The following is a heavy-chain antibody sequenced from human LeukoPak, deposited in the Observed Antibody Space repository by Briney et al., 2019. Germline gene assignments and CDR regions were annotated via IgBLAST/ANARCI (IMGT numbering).Heavy chain of an antibody. CDR3: ARDRGGLPY. D-gene: IGHD5-18*01. CDR2: IKPDGTEE. CDR1: GFTFSNFC. Sequence: GGSLRLSCAVSGFTFSNFCMTWVRQVPGKGLQWVANIKPDGTEEYYVDSVKGRFTISRDNAKNSLYLQMNSLRVEDTAVYYCARDRGGLPYWGQGTLVTVSS. J-gene: IGHJ4*02. V-gene: IGHV3-7*04.